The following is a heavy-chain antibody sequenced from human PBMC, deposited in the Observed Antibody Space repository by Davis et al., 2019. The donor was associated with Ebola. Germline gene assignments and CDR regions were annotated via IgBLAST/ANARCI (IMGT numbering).Heavy chain of an antibody. CDR1: GFSIATTGVG. J-gene: IGHJ4*02. V-gene: IGHV2-5*02. D-gene: IGHD1-7*01. CDR2: IYWDDDK. Sequence: SGPTLVKPTETLTLTCTLSGFSIATTGVGVGWIRQSPGQAPEWLVFIYWDDDKRYIPSLRSRLTITKDTSKTQVVLTMINMDPVDTATYFCARRQGLSSGSGWNSGVFDFWGQGILVTVSS. CDR3: ARRQGLSSGSGWNSGVFDF.